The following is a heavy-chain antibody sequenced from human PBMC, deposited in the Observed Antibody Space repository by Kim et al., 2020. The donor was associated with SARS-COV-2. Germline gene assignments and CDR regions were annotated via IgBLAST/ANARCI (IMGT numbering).Heavy chain of an antibody. CDR3: TTDPVGATSPFSYNY. J-gene: IGHJ4*02. CDR1: GFTFSNAW. D-gene: IGHD1-26*01. V-gene: IGHV3-15*01. Sequence: GGSLRLSCAASGFTFSNAWMSWVRQAPGKGLEWVGRIKSKTDGGTTDYAAPVKGRFTISRDDSKNTLYLQMNSLKTEDTAVYYCTTDPVGATSPFSYNYWGQGTLVTVSS. CDR2: IKSKTDGGTT.